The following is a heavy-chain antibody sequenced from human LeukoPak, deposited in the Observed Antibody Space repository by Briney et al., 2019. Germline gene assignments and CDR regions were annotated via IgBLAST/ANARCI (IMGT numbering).Heavy chain of an antibody. V-gene: IGHV1-18*01. CDR2: ISAYNGNT. CDR1: GYTFTSYG. J-gene: IGHJ6*04. CDR3: ARVVRPYYYDSSGLDV. Sequence: ASVTVSCKASGYTFTSYGISWVRQAPGQGLEWMGWISAYNGNTNYAQKLQGRVTMTTDTSTSTAYMELRSLRSDDTAVYYCARVVRPYYYDSSGLDVWGKGTTVTISS. D-gene: IGHD3-22*01.